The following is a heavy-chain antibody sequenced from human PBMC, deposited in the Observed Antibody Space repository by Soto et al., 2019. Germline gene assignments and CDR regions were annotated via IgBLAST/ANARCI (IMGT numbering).Heavy chain of an antibody. V-gene: IGHV4-39*01. J-gene: IGHJ5*02. CDR1: GGSISSSSYY. CDR3: ARRERAAGFSDP. D-gene: IGHD6-13*01. Sequence: SETLSLTCTVSGGSISSSSYYWGWIRQPPGKGLEWIGSIYYSGSTYYNPSLKSRVTISVDTSKNQFSLKLSSVTAADTAVYYCARRERAAGFSDPWGQGTLVTVS. CDR2: IYYSGST.